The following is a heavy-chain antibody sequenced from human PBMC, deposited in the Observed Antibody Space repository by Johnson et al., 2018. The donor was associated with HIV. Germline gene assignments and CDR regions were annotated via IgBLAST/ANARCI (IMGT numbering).Heavy chain of an antibody. CDR1: RFTLRNYA. D-gene: IGHD3-10*01. CDR2: IGASGITT. V-gene: IGHV3-23*04. Sequence: EQLVESGGDLIQPGGSLRLSCAASRFTLRNYAMSWVRQAPGKGLEWVSGIGASGITTYYADSVKGRFTLSKDNSKNTLYLQMNSLRAEDTALYYCAKDLSSQLLWFIRDGFDVWGQGTMVTVSS. CDR3: AKDLSSQLLWFIRDGFDV. J-gene: IGHJ3*01.